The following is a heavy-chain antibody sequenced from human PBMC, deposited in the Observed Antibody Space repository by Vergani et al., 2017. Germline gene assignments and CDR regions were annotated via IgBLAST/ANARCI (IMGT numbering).Heavy chain of an antibody. CDR3: AKEVVAATVIY. D-gene: IGHD2-15*01. V-gene: IGHV3-23*01. J-gene: IGHJ4*02. CDR2: ISGSGGST. CDR1: GFTFSSYA. Sequence: EVQLLESGGGLVQPGGSLRLSCAASGFTFSSYAMSWVRQAPGKGLEWVSAISGSGGSTYYADSVKGRFTISRDNSKNTLHLQMNRLRAEDAAVDYWAKEVVAATVIYGGQGSLVTVSS.